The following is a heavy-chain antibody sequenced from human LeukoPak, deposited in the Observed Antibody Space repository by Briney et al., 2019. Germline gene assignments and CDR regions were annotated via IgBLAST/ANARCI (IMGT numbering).Heavy chain of an antibody. CDR3: ARPIGSYFYYFDY. Sequence: ASVKVSCKASGYTFTGYYIHWVRQAPGQGLEWMGWINPDSGGTNYAQKFQGSVTMTRDTSITTAYMELSRLTSDDTAVYYCARPIGSYFYYFDYWGQGSLVTVSS. V-gene: IGHV1-2*02. J-gene: IGHJ4*02. CDR2: INPDSGGT. CDR1: GYTFTGYY. D-gene: IGHD1-26*01.